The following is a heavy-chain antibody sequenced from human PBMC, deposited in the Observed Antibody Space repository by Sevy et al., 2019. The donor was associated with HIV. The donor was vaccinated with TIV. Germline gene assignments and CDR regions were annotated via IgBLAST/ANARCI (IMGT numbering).Heavy chain of an antibody. V-gene: IGHV3-7*01. D-gene: IGHD3-22*01. J-gene: IGHJ4*02. CDR2: IKQDGSEK. Sequence: GGSLRLSCAASGFTFSNYWMSWVRQAPGKGLEWVANIKQDGSEKYYVDSVKGRFTISRDNAKNSLYLQMNSLRSEDTAVYYCARPYRTDPFYYSGSGGYYYPSYFDYWGQGTLVTVSS. CDR1: GFTFSNYW. CDR3: ARPYRTDPFYYSGSGGYYYPSYFDY.